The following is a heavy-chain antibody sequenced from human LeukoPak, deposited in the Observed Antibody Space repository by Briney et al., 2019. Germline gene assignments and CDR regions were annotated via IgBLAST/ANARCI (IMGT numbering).Heavy chain of an antibody. D-gene: IGHD3-9*01. CDR3: ARGGNTGYFFNAFDM. Sequence: PGGSLRLSCAASGFTFSTCSMNWVRQAPGKGLEWVSSISSRSDYIYYAGSVKGRFTISRDNAKNSLYLQMNSLRADDTAVYYCARGGNTGYFFNAFDMWGQGTMVTVSS. CDR1: GFTFSTCS. CDR2: ISSRSDYI. V-gene: IGHV3-21*01. J-gene: IGHJ3*02.